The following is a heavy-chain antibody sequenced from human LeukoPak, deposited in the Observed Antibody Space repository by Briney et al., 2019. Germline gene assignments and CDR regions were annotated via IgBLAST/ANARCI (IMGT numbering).Heavy chain of an antibody. CDR1: GFTFSHAW. D-gene: IGHD2-15*01. Sequence: GGSLRLSCAVSGFTFSHAWMSWVRQAPGKGLEWVGRIKSKTDGGTTDYAAPVKGRFTISRDDSKNTLYLQMNSLKSEDTAAYYCTTIRGFCSGRSCLGYWGQGTLVTVSS. CDR3: TTIRGFCSGRSCLGY. J-gene: IGHJ4*02. V-gene: IGHV3-15*01. CDR2: IKSKTDGGTT.